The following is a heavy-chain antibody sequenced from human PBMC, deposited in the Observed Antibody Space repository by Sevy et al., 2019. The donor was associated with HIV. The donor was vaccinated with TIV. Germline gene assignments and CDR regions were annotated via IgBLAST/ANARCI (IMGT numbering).Heavy chain of an antibody. V-gene: IGHV3-72*01. CDR2: TRNKANSYTT. CDR3: ARSSVVRGVAFDF. CDR1: GFTFSDHC. J-gene: IGHJ3*01. D-gene: IGHD2-15*01. Sequence: GGSLRLSCAASGFTFSDHCMDWVRQAPGKGLEWVDRTRNKANSYTTEYAASVKGRFTISRDDSKNSLYLQMNSLKTEDTAVYYCARSSVVRGVAFDFWGQGTMVTVSS.